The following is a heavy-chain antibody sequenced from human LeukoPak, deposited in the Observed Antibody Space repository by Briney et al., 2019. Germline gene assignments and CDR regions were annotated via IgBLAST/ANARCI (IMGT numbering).Heavy chain of an antibody. D-gene: IGHD6-13*01. J-gene: IGHJ4*02. V-gene: IGHV4-4*07. CDR1: GGSISSYY. Sequence: SETLSLTCTISGGSISSYYWSWIRQPAGKGLEWIGRIYTSGSTNYNPSLKSRVTISVDKSKNQFSLKLSSGTAADTAVYYCAGDYSSSWSRGFDYWGQGTLVTVSS. CDR3: AGDYSSSWSRGFDY. CDR2: IYTSGST.